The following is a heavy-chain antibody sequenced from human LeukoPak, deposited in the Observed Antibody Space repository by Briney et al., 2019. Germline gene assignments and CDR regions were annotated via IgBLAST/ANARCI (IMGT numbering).Heavy chain of an antibody. J-gene: IGHJ5*02. CDR1: GGSFSGYY. CDR2: INHSGST. Sequence: SETLSLTCAAYGGSFSGYYWSWIRQPPGKGLEWIGEINHSGSTNYNPSLKSRVTISVDTSRNQFSLKLSSVTAADTAVYYCARWVKRWLQFWWFDPWGQGTLATVSS. V-gene: IGHV4-34*01. D-gene: IGHD5-24*01. CDR3: ARWVKRWLQFWWFDP.